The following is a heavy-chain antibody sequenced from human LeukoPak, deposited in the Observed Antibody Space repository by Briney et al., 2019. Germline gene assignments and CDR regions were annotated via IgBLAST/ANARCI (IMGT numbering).Heavy chain of an antibody. D-gene: IGHD3-10*01. V-gene: IGHV4-39*01. CDR2: IYDSGST. Sequence: SETLSLTCTVSGGSIRSSYYYWGWIRQPPGKGLEWIGSIYDSGSTYYNPSLKSRVTISVDTSKNQFSLKLSSVTAADTAVYYCARGQSTMVRGVIIRRLGAFDIWGQGTMVTVSS. J-gene: IGHJ3*02. CDR1: GGSIRSSYYY. CDR3: ARGQSTMVRGVIIRRLGAFDI.